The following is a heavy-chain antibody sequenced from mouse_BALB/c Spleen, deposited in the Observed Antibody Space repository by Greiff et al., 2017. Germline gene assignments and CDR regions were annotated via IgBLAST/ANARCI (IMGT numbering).Heavy chain of an antibody. CDR1: GFTFSSYA. CDR3: ARDYYGYEAMDY. D-gene: IGHD1-2*01. J-gene: IGHJ4*01. CDR2: ISSGGSYT. V-gene: IGHV5-9-4*01. Sequence: EVNVVESGGGLVKPGGSLKLSCAASGFTFSSYAMSWVRQSPEKRLEWVAEISSGGSYTYYPDTVTGRFTISRDNAKNTLYLEMSSLRSEDTAMYYCARDYYGYEAMDYWGQGTSVTVSS.